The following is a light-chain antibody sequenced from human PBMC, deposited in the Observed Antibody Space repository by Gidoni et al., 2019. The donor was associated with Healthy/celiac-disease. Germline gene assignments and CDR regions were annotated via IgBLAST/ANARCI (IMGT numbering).Light chain of an antibody. CDR2: DAS. V-gene: IGKV3-11*01. J-gene: IGKJ3*01. Sequence: IVLTQSQATLSLSPGERATLPCRASQSVSSYLAWYQQKPGQAPRLLIYDASNRATGVPARFSGSGCWTDFTITIISRVPEDFAVYYCQQRSNWPPITFGPGTKVDIK. CDR1: QSVSSY. CDR3: QQRSNWPPIT.